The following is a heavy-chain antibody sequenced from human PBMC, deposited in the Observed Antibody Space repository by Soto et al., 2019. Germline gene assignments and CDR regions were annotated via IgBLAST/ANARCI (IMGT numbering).Heavy chain of an antibody. Sequence: PSETLSLTCTISGGSINNYYWSWIRQPAGKGLEWIGRIFPSGNTNYNPSLKSRVIMSVDTSENQFSLNLNSVTAADTAVYYCARGSLAMDVWGQGTTVTVSS. CDR3: ARGSLAMDV. D-gene: IGHD3-10*01. J-gene: IGHJ6*02. CDR2: IFPSGNT. CDR1: GGSINNYY. V-gene: IGHV4-4*07.